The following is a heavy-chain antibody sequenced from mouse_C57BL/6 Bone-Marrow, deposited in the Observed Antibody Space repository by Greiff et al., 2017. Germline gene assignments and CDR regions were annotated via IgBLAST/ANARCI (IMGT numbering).Heavy chain of an antibody. J-gene: IGHJ3*01. D-gene: IGHD4-1*01. CDR3: ARENWDWFAD. V-gene: IGHV1-81*01. CDR1: GYTFTSYG. CDR2: IYPRSGNT. Sequence: QVQLKESGAELARPGASVKLSCKASGYTFTSYGISWVKQRTGQGLEWIGEIYPRSGNTYYNEKFKGKATLTADKSSSTAYMELRSLTSEDSAVYFCARENWDWFADWGKGTLVTVSA.